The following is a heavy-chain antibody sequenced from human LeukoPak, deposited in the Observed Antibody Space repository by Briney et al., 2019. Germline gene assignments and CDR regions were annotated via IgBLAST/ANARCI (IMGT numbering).Heavy chain of an antibody. Sequence: ASVKVSCKASGGTFSSYTISWVRQAPGQGLEWMGRIIPILGIANYAQKFPGRVTITADKSTSTAYMELSSLRSEDTAVYYFAXAPKRGMLTDWYYYXDVXGKXXXXTV. V-gene: IGHV1-69*02. D-gene: IGHD3-9*01. CDR3: AXAPKRGMLTDWYYYXDV. J-gene: IGHJ6*03. CDR2: IIPILGIA. CDR1: GGTFSSYT.